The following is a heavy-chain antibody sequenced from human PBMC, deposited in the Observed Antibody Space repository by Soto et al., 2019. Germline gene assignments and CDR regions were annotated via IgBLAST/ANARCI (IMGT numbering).Heavy chain of an antibody. Sequence: EVQLVESGGDLVQPGGSLRLSCAASGFTFSTSSMNWVRQAPGKGLEWVAYISSSSSTIHYADSVKGRFTISRDNAKNSLYLQMNSLRDEDTAVYFCASNRYNSGLNYYWGQGTLVTVSS. J-gene: IGHJ4*02. CDR1: GFTFSTSS. V-gene: IGHV3-48*02. CDR3: ASNRYNSGLNYY. D-gene: IGHD6-19*01. CDR2: ISSSSSTI.